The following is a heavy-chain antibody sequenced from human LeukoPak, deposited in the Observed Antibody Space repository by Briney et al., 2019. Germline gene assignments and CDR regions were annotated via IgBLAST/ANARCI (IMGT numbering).Heavy chain of an antibody. D-gene: IGHD3-9*01. CDR3: ARGLNISAARPTYFDY. CDR2: INHSGST. J-gene: IGHJ4*02. CDR1: GGSFSGYY. Sequence: SETLSLTCAVYGGSFSGYYWSWIRQPPGKGLEWIGEINHSGSTNYNPSLKSRVTISVDTSKNQFSPKLSSVTAADTAVYYCARGLNISAARPTYFDYWGQGTLVTVSS. V-gene: IGHV4-34*01.